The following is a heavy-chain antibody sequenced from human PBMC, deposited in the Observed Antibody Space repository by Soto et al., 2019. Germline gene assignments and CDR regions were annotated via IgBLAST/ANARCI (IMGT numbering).Heavy chain of an antibody. CDR3: ARDKADKDCITTSCFSPLDC. Sequence: GGSRRPPWAAAGFTFSAHTMTWARQPQGRGREGVPSMGTDPFTKHSPASVRGRFTLSRDNATTSLYLQMDSLRDEDTAVYYCARDKADKDCITTSCFSPLDCWGQGTLVTVSS. V-gene: IGHV3-48*02. J-gene: IGHJ4*02. CDR1: GFTFSAHT. D-gene: IGHD2-2*01. CDR2: MGTDPFTK.